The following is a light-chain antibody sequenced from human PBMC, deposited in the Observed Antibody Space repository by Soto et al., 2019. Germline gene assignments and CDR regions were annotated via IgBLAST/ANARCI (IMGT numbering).Light chain of an antibody. Sequence: DLPMTQSPSSLSASVGDRVTITCQASQDISNYLNWYQQKPGKAPKLLIYDASNLQIGVPSRFSGSGSGTDFTFTISSLQPEDIATYYCQQYDNLPLTFGGGTKVEIK. J-gene: IGKJ4*01. CDR2: DAS. CDR3: QQYDNLPLT. CDR1: QDISNY. V-gene: IGKV1-33*01.